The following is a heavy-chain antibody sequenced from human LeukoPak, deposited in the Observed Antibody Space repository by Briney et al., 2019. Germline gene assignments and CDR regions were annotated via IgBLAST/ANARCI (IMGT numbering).Heavy chain of an antibody. CDR2: TYYRSKWYN. CDR1: GVSVSSNSAA. V-gene: IGHV6-1*01. Sequence: SQKLSLTCAISGVSVSSNSAAWNCLRQSPSRGLELHARTYYRSKWYNDYAVSVKSRITIKPDTFKTQFSLQLNSVTAEDTAVYYCARAMVRGVLHYYYGMDVWGRGTTVTVSS. J-gene: IGHJ6*02. CDR3: ARAMVRGVLHYYYGMDV. D-gene: IGHD3-10*01.